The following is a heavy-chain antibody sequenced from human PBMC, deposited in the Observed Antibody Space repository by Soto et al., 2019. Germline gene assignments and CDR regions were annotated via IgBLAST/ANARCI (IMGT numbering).Heavy chain of an antibody. CDR1: GFTFSSYG. Sequence: QVQLVESGGGVVQPGRSLRLSCAVSGFTFSSYGMHWVRQAPGKGLEWVAVISYDGSNKYYADSVKGRFTISRDNSKNPLYLQMNRLRAEDTAVYYCAKAFYSSGWSDLFSYYWGQGTLVTVSS. V-gene: IGHV3-30*18. J-gene: IGHJ4*02. CDR3: AKAFYSSGWSDLFSYY. D-gene: IGHD6-19*01. CDR2: ISYDGSNK.